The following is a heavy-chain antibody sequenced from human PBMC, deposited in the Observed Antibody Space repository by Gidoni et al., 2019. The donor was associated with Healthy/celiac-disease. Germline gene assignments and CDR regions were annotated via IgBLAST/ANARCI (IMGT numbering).Heavy chain of an antibody. J-gene: IGHJ4*02. CDR2: INPNSCGT. CDR1: GYTITGYY. Sequence: QVLLAESGAEVKKPGASVTGSCKASGYTITGYYMHWVRQAPGQGLEWMGCINPNSCGTNYAQKFHGRVTIARDTSISTAYMELGRLRSDDAAVYYCARDGWIRLCSFDYWGQGTLVTVSS. CDR3: ARDGWIRLCSFDY. D-gene: IGHD5-18*01. V-gene: IGHV1-2*02.